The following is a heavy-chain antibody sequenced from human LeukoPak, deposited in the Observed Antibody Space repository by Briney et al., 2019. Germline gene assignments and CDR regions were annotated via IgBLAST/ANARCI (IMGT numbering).Heavy chain of an antibody. CDR2: IIPILGVK. CDR1: GGTFSRYA. J-gene: IGHJ5*02. D-gene: IGHD6-13*01. Sequence: ASVKVSCKASGGTFSRYAVSWVRQAPGQGLEWMGRIIPILGVKNYSQRFQARVTLSADISTGTAYMDLSSLRSEDTAVYYCARDVLEQQLILFDPWGQGTLVTVSS. V-gene: IGHV1-69*04. CDR3: ARDVLEQQLILFDP.